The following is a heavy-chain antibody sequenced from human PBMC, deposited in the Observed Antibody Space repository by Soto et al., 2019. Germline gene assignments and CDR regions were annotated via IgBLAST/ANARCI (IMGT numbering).Heavy chain of an antibody. Sequence: SETLSLTCTVSGGSISSGDYYWSWIRQPPGKGLEWIGYIYYSGSTYYNPSLKSRVTISVDTSKNQFSLKLSSVTAADTAVYYCAVWELQLLDAFDIWGQGTMVTVSS. D-gene: IGHD1-26*01. CDR3: AVWELQLLDAFDI. CDR2: IYYSGST. V-gene: IGHV4-30-4*01. J-gene: IGHJ3*02. CDR1: GGSISSGDYY.